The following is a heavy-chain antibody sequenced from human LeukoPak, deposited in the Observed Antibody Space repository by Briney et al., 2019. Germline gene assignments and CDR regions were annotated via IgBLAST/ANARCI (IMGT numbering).Heavy chain of an antibody. CDR1: GYTLTELS. CDR2: FDPEDGET. V-gene: IGHV1-24*01. J-gene: IGHJ5*02. D-gene: IGHD6-19*01. Sequence: ASVKVSCKVSGYTLTELSMHWVRQAPGKGLEWMGGFDPEDGETIYAQKFQGRVTVTEDTSTDTAYMELSSLRSEDTAVYYCATGGGSSGWTWGQGTLVTVSS. CDR3: ATGGGSSGWT.